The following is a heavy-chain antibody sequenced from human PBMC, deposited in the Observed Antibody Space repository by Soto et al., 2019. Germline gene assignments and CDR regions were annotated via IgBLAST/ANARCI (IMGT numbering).Heavy chain of an antibody. J-gene: IGHJ4*02. CDR2: ISSSGSPV. CDR1: GFDFGIYG. Sequence: QLGGSLRLSCVASGFDFGIYGMNWVRQAPGKGLEWVAHISSSGSPVYYTDSVKGRFTVSRDNAKNSLFLQLNSLRDEDTALYYCVSGIYDYWGQGTQVTVSS. CDR3: VSGIYDY. D-gene: IGHD3-10*01. V-gene: IGHV3-48*02.